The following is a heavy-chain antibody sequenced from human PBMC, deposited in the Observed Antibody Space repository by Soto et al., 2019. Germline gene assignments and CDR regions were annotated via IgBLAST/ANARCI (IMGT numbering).Heavy chain of an antibody. CDR1: GRTFNINPYF. CDR3: VKRSLLMAPT. V-gene: IGHV4-39*01. D-gene: IGHD1-26*01. Sequence: SETLSLTCTGSGRTFNINPYFWYLAWIRQPPGKGLEWIGSIDNGGNTHYNAPLKSRVIISADTSKNQFSLSLNSVTAADTAVYYCVKRSLLMAPTWGQGIQVTSPQ. CDR2: IDNGGNT. J-gene: IGHJ4*02.